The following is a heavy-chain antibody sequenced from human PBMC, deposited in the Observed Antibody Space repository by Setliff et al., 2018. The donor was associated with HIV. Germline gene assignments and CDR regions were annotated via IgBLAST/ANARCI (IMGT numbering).Heavy chain of an antibody. CDR1: GGTFSSYA. D-gene: IGHD3-22*01. V-gene: IGHV1-69*05. J-gene: IGHJ4*02. CDR3: ARDYYDSGGYYYAFDH. CDR2: IIPIFGTA. Sequence: SVKVSCKASGGTFSSYAISWVRQAPGQGLEWMGGIIPIFGTANYAQKFQGRVSITRDTSASTIYMELNSLRSEDTALYYCARDYYDSGGYYYAFDHWGQGTLVTVSS.